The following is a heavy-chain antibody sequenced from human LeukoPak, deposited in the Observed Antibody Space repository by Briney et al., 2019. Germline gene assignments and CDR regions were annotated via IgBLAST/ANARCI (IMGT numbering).Heavy chain of an antibody. CDR1: GYTFSSFG. V-gene: IGHV1-18*01. CDR2: ISAFNGNA. J-gene: IGHJ4*02. CDR3: ARSFIAEAATAYDY. Sequence: ASVKVSCKAYGYTFSSFGIGWVRQAPGQGPEWMGWISAFNGNAEYPQKRQYRVTVTIEKSPNIAYMELRNLRPDDTAVYYCARSFIAEAATAYDYWGQGTLVIVSS. D-gene: IGHD6-19*01.